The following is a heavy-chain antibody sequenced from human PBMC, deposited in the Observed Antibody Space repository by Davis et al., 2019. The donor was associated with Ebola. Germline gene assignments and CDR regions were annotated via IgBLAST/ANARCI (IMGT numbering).Heavy chain of an antibody. CDR1: GASISSYY. CDR3: ARVSVWGIAARGYNWFDP. J-gene: IGHJ5*02. Sequence: MPSETLSLTCTVSGASISSYYWSWIRQPPGKGLEWIGYIYYRGSTNYNPSLKSRVTISVDTSKNQFSLKLSSVTAADTAVYYCARVSVWGIAARGYNWFDPWGQGTLVTVSS. CDR2: IYYRGST. V-gene: IGHV4-59*12. D-gene: IGHD6-6*01.